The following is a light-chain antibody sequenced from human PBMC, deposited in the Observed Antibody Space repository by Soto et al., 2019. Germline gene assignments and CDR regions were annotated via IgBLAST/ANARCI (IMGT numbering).Light chain of an antibody. J-gene: IGKJ5*01. CDR1: QSVSSY. CDR2: DAS. CDR3: QQRSNWPPIT. V-gene: IGKV3-11*01. Sequence: EIVITQSPATLSFSQVERTILSRIASQSVSSYLAWYQQKPGQAPRLLIYDASNRATGIPARFSGSGSGTDFTLTISSLEPEDFAVYYCQQRSNWPPITFGQGTRLEI.